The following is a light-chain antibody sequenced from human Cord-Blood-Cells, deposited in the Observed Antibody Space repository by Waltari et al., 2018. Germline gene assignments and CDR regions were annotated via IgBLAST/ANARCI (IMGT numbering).Light chain of an antibody. CDR1: QSISSW. V-gene: IGKV1-5*01. Sequence: DIQMTQSPSTLSASVGDRVTITCWASQSISSWLAWYQQKPGKAPKPLIYDASSLESGVPSRFSGSGSVTEFTLTISSLQPDDFATYYCQQYNSYPMYTFGQGTKLEIK. J-gene: IGKJ2*01. CDR3: QQYNSYPMYT. CDR2: DAS.